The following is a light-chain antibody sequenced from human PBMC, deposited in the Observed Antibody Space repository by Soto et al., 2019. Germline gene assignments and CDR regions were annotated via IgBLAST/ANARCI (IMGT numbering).Light chain of an antibody. CDR1: SSDVGAYNY. V-gene: IGLV2-14*01. CDR3: SSYTTSSTLV. J-gene: IGLJ3*02. Sequence: QSALTQPASVSGSPGQSITISCTGTSSDVGAYNYASWYQQLPDKAPKLMIYDVTYRPSGVSNRFSGSKSGNTASLTISGLQAEDEADYFCSSYTTSSTLVFGGGTKLTVL. CDR2: DVT.